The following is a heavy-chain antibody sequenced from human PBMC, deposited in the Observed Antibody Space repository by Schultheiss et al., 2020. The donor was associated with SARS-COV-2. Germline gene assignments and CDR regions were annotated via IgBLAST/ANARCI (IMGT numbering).Heavy chain of an antibody. V-gene: IGHV4-39*01. CDR1: GGSISSSSYY. J-gene: IGHJ6*02. CDR2: IYYSGST. D-gene: IGHD3-3*01. CDR3: WCYDYYGMDV. Sequence: SETLSLTCTVSGGSISSSSYYWGWIRQPPGKGLEWIGSIYYSGSTYYNPSLKSRVTISVDTSKNQFSLKLSSVTAADTAVYYCWCYDYYGMDVWGQGTTVTVSS.